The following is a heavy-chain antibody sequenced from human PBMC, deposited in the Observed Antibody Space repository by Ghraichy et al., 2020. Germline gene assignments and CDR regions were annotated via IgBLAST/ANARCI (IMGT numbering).Heavy chain of an antibody. J-gene: IGHJ4*02. V-gene: IGHV4-34*01. Sequence: SQTLSLTCAVYGGSFSGYYWSWIRQPPGKGLEWIGEINHSGSTNYNPSLKSRVTISVDTSKNQFSLKLSSVTAADTAVYYCARGRYCSGGSCYSSRLGYWGQGTLVTVSS. CDR1: GGSFSGYY. D-gene: IGHD2-15*01. CDR2: INHSGST. CDR3: ARGRYCSGGSCYSSRLGY.